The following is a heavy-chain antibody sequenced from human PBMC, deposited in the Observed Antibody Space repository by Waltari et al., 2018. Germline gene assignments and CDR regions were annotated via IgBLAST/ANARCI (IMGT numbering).Heavy chain of an antibody. CDR1: GVTFSSYW. D-gene: IGHD3-16*02. J-gene: IGHJ3*02. V-gene: IGHV3-74*01. CDR2: INSDGTTS. CDR3: AELSSSAFDI. Sequence: EVQLVESGGGLVQPGGSLRLSCAASGVTFSSYWMHWVRPAPGKGLVWVSRINSDGTTSGYADSVRGRFTISRDNAKDTLFLQMNSLRAEDTAVYYCAELSSSAFDIWGQGTMVTVSS.